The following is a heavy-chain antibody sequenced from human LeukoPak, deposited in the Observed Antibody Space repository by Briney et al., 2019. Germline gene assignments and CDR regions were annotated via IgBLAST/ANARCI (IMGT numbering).Heavy chain of an antibody. Sequence: PSQTLSLTCTVSGSSIRSGDYYWSWIRQPPGKGLEWIGYIYDSGSTYYNPSLKSRITISVDTSENRFSLKLSSVTATDTAVYYLSRGCRGGSCYGAFDIWGQGTMVTVSS. CDR1: GSSIRSGDYY. CDR3: SRGCRGGSCYGAFDI. J-gene: IGHJ3*02. CDR2: IYDSGST. V-gene: IGHV4-30-4*01. D-gene: IGHD2-15*01.